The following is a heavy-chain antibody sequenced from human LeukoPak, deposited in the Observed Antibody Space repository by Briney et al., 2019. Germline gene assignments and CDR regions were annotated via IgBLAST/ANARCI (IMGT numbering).Heavy chain of an antibody. V-gene: IGHV3-7*03. CDR3: ARSPQVPLLLWFGELYSYYFDY. Sequence: GGSLRLSCAASGFTFSSYWMSWVRQAPGKGLEWVANIKQDGSEKYYVDSVKGRFTISRDNAKNSLYLQMNSLRAEDTAVYYCARSPQVPLLLWFGELYSYYFDYWGQGTLVTVS. CDR1: GFTFSSYW. CDR2: IKQDGSEK. D-gene: IGHD3-10*01. J-gene: IGHJ4*02.